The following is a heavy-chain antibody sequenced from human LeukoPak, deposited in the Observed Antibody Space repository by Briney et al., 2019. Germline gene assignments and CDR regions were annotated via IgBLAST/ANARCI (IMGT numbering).Heavy chain of an antibody. Sequence: GRSLRLSCAASGFTFSNYGMHWVRQAPGKGLEWVALIWYDGSNKYYADSVQGRFIISRDNSKNTLYLQMNSLRAEDTAVYYCAREMGLNIVATFGYWGQGTLVTVSS. J-gene: IGHJ4*02. CDR2: IWYDGSNK. CDR3: AREMGLNIVATFGY. CDR1: GFTFSNYG. D-gene: IGHD5-12*01. V-gene: IGHV3-33*01.